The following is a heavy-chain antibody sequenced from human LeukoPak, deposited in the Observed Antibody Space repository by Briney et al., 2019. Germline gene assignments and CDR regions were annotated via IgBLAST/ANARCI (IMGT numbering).Heavy chain of an antibody. D-gene: IGHD6-13*01. V-gene: IGHV3-9*01. J-gene: IGHJ4*02. CDR1: GFTFDDYA. CDR2: ISWNSGSI. Sequence: GGSLRLSCAASGFTFDDYAMHWVRQAPGKGLEWVSGISWNSGSIGYADSVKGRFTISRDNAKNSLYLQMNGLRAEDTALYYCAKDKGSSWYYFDYWGQGTLVTVSS. CDR3: AKDKGSSWYYFDY.